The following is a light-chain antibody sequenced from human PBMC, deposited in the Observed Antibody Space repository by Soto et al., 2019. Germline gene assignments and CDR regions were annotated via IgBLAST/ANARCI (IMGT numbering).Light chain of an antibody. V-gene: IGKV3-11*01. Sequence: EIVLTQSPATLSLSPGERATLSCRASQSVSIYLAWYQQKPGQAPRLLIFDASNRATGIPARFSGSGSGTDFTLTISSLEPEDFAVYYCQHRGNWPPKYTFGQGTELEIK. CDR2: DAS. J-gene: IGKJ2*01. CDR1: QSVSIY. CDR3: QHRGNWPPKYT.